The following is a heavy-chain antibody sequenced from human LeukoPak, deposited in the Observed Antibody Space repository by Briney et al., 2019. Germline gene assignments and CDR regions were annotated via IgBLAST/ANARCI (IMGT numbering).Heavy chain of an antibody. CDR1: GGSFSGYY. V-gene: IGHV4-34*01. Sequence: SETLSLTCAVYGGSFSGYYWSWIRQPPGKGLEWIGEINHSGSTNYNPSLKSRVTISVDTSKNQFSLKLSSVTAADTAVYYCAIAGYYYDSSGYFGASAGDAFDIWGQRTMVTVSS. D-gene: IGHD3-22*01. CDR3: AIAGYYYDSSGYFGASAGDAFDI. J-gene: IGHJ3*02. CDR2: INHSGST.